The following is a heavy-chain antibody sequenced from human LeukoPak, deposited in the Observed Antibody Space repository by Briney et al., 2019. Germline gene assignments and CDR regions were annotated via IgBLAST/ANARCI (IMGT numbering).Heavy chain of an antibody. Sequence: ASVTVSCKVSGYTLTELSMHWVRQAPGKGLEWMGGFDPEDGETIYAQKFQGRVTMTEDTSTDTAYMELSSLRSEDTAVYYCAIKYYYDSSLDYWGQGTLVTVSS. CDR1: GYTLTELS. CDR2: FDPEDGET. J-gene: IGHJ4*02. V-gene: IGHV1-24*01. CDR3: AIKYYYDSSLDY. D-gene: IGHD3-22*01.